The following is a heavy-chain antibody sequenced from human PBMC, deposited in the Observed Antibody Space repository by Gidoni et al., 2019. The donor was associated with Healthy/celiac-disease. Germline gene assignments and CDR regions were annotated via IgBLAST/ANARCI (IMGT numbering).Heavy chain of an antibody. J-gene: IGHJ5*02. V-gene: IGHV4-31*03. CDR3: ARRTSSSVGWFDP. CDR2: IYYSGST. Sequence: QVQLQESGPGLVKPSQTLSLTCTVSGGSLRSGGYYWSWIRQHPGKGLEWIGYIYYSGSTYYNPSLKSRVTISVDTSKNQFSLKLSSVTAADTAVYYCARRTSSSVGWFDPWGQGTLVTVSS. D-gene: IGHD6-25*01. CDR1: GGSLRSGGYY.